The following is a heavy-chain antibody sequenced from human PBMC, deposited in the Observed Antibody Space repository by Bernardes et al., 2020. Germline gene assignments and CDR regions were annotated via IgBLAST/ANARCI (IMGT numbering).Heavy chain of an antibody. J-gene: IGHJ4*02. CDR3: AHVSSSWYENPYYFDY. V-gene: IGHV2-5*02. Sequence: SGPTLVKPTQTLTLTCTFSGFSLSTSGVGVGWIRQPPGKALEWLALIYWDDDKRYSPSLKSRLTITKDTSKNQVVLTMTNMDPVDTATYYCAHVSSSWYENPYYFDYWGQGTLVTVSS. D-gene: IGHD6-13*01. CDR1: GFSLSTSGVG. CDR2: IYWDDDK.